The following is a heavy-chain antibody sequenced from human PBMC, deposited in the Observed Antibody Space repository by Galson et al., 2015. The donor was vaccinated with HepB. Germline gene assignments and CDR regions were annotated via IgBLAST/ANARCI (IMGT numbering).Heavy chain of an antibody. V-gene: IGHV3-23*01. D-gene: IGHD3-10*01. CDR2: ISGSGAST. CDR1: GFTFSSYA. J-gene: IGHJ4*02. Sequence: SLRLSCAASGFTFSSYAMSWVRQAPGKGLEWVSTISGSGASTYYADSVKGRFTISRDNSKNILYLQMNSLRAEDTAVYYCAKSHDYGSGSLDYRGQGTLVTVSS. CDR3: AKSHDYGSGSLDY.